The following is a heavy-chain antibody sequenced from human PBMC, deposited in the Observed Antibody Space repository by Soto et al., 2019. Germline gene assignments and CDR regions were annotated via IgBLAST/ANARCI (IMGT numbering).Heavy chain of an antibody. D-gene: IGHD2-21*02. CDR3: TRQRTTVVTQAYFDH. Sequence: PSETLSLTCIVSGESISSSSYYWGWSRQRPGKGLEWIGSIYYSGRTYYNPSFKSRVTISIDTSKNQFSLKLSSVTATDTAVYYCTRQRTTVVTQAYFDHWGQGALVTVSS. CDR2: IYYSGRT. J-gene: IGHJ4*02. CDR1: GESISSSSYY. V-gene: IGHV4-39*01.